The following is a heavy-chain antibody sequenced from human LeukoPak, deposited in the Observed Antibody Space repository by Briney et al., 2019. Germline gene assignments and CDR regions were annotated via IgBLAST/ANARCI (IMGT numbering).Heavy chain of an antibody. V-gene: IGHV4-4*07. Sequence: SETLSLTCTVSGGSISSYYWSWIRQPAGKGLEWIGRIYTSGSSNYNPSLKSRVTMSVDTSKNQFSLKLSSVTAADTAVYYCARVGYSYGSYYYYYYMDVWGKGTTVTVSS. CDR1: GGSISSYY. J-gene: IGHJ6*03. D-gene: IGHD5-18*01. CDR3: ARVGYSYGSYYYYYYMDV. CDR2: IYTSGSS.